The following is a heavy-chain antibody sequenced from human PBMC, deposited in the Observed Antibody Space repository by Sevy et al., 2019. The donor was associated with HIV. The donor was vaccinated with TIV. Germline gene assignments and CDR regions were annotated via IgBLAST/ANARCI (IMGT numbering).Heavy chain of an antibody. D-gene: IGHD3-10*01. J-gene: IGHJ4*02. CDR1: GFTFSSYS. CDR2: ISSSSSYI. Sequence: GGSLRLSCAASGFTFSSYSMNWVRQAPGKGLEWVSSISSSSSYIYYADSVKGRFAISRDNAKKSLYLQMNSLRAEDTAVYYCARVGAEEGGYWGQGTLVTVSS. CDR3: ARVGAEEGGY. V-gene: IGHV3-21*01.